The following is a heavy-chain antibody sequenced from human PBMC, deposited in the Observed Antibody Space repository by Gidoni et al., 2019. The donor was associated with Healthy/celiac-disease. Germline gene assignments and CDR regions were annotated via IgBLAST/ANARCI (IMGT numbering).Heavy chain of an antibody. CDR1: GGSSSSSNW. Sequence: QVQLQESGPGLVKPSGTLSLTCAVSGGSSSSSNWWSWVRQPPGKGLEWIGEIYHSGSTHYNPSLKSRVNISVDKSKNQFSLKLSSVTAADTAVYYCARSIAAAGTIDYWGQGTLVTVSS. D-gene: IGHD6-13*01. J-gene: IGHJ4*02. CDR3: ARSIAAAGTIDY. V-gene: IGHV4-4*02. CDR2: IYHSGST.